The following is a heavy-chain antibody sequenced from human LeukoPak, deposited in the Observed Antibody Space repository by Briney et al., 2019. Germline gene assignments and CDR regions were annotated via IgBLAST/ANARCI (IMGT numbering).Heavy chain of an antibody. CDR2: IYYSGST. J-gene: IGHJ4*02. CDR1: GGSISSSSYY. D-gene: IGHD6-19*01. Sequence: PSETLSLTCTVSGGSISSSSYYWGWIRQPPGKGLEWIGSIYYSGSTYYNQSPKSRVTISVDTSKNQFSLKLSSVTAADTAVYYCANSPIIAVADYFGSWGQGRLVTVSS. CDR3: ANSPIIAVADYFGS. V-gene: IGHV4-39*07.